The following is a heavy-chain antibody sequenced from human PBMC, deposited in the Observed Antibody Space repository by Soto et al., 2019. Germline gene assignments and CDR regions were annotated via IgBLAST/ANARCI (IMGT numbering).Heavy chain of an antibody. D-gene: IGHD6-13*01. J-gene: IGHJ4*02. CDR1: GYTFISYS. CDR3: AREGAHSTGGYDSLDQ. Sequence: QVQLVQSGGEVKKPGASVNISCKATGYTFISYSITWVRQAPGQGLEWMGWISTYNGNTKYAQSLQGRVTLTRDTSPNTAFMEIRGLSSDDPAISYCAREGAHSTGGYDSLDQWGQGTLVAVSS. V-gene: IGHV1-18*04. CDR2: ISTYNGNT.